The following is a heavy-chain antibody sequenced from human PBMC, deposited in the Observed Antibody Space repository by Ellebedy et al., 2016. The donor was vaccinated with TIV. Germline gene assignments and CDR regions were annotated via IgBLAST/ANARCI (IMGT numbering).Heavy chain of an antibody. V-gene: IGHV3-53*01. Sequence: GGSLRLXXAASGFSVSSNYMSWVRQPPGKGLEGVTIIYSGSRTSYADSVKGRFTISRDKSKNTLYLQMNSLRAEDTALYYCAKEGEQELDNSFDYWGQGTLVTVSS. CDR2: IYSGSRT. J-gene: IGHJ4*02. D-gene: IGHD1-26*01. CDR1: GFSVSSNY. CDR3: AKEGEQELDNSFDY.